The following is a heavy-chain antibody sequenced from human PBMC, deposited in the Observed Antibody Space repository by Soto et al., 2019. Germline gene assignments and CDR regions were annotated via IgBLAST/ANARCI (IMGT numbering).Heavy chain of an antibody. V-gene: IGHV3-66*01. CDR2: IYSGGST. Sequence: GGSLRLSCAASGFTVSSNYMSWVRQAPGKGLEWVSVIYSGGSTYYADSVKGRFTISRDNSKNTLYLKMNSLRAEDTAVYYCARDHESRAVVVPAAPSQNYYYYYYMDVWGKGTTVTVSS. D-gene: IGHD2-2*01. CDR1: GFTVSSNY. CDR3: ARDHESRAVVVPAAPSQNYYYYYYMDV. J-gene: IGHJ6*03.